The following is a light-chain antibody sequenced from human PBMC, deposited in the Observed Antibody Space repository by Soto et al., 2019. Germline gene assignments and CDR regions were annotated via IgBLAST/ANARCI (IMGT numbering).Light chain of an antibody. CDR3: SSYTSSSTAV. Sequence: QSALTQPASMSGSPGQSITISCTGTSSDVGDYNYVSWYQQPPGKAPKLIIYEVRSRPSGVSNRFSGSKSGNTASLTISALQAEDEADYYCSSYTSSSTAVFGTGTKATAL. CDR2: EVR. CDR1: SSDVGDYNY. V-gene: IGLV2-14*01. J-gene: IGLJ1*01.